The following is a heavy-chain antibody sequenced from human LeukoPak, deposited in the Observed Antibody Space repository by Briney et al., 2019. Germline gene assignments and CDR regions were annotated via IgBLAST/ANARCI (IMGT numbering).Heavy chain of an antibody. V-gene: IGHV4-34*01. CDR3: ARPRRGYGSGRSPFDY. J-gene: IGHJ4*02. Sequence: SETLSLTCAVYGGSFSGYYWSWIRQPPGKGLEWIGEINHSGSTNYNPSLKSRVTISVDTSKNQFSLKLSSVTAADTAVYYCARPRRGYGSGRSPFDYWGQGTLVTVSS. CDR2: INHSGST. D-gene: IGHD3-10*01. CDR1: GGSFSGYY.